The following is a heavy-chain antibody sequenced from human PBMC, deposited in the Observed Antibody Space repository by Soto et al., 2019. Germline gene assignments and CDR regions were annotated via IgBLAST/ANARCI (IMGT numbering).Heavy chain of an antibody. V-gene: IGHV3-23*01. J-gene: IGHJ3*02. Sequence: GGSLRLSCAASGFTFSSYAMSWVRQAPGKGLEWVSAISGSGGSTYYADSVKGRFTISRDNSKNTLYLQMNSLRAEDTAVYYCAKDGAVTITVGNAFDIWGQGTMVTVSS. D-gene: IGHD3-9*01. CDR3: AKDGAVTITVGNAFDI. CDR1: GFTFSSYA. CDR2: ISGSGGST.